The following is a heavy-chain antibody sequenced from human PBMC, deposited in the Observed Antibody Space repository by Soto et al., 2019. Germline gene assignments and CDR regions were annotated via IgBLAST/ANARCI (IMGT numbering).Heavy chain of an antibody. CDR1: GFTFSTYA. D-gene: IGHD6-19*01. V-gene: IGHV3-30-3*01. J-gene: IGHJ4*02. Sequence: QVQVVESGGGVVQPGRALRLSCTVSGFTFSTYAMHWVRQAPGKGLEWVADISYDGSNKYYADSVKGRFTISRDNSKNTLYLQMNSLSTEDTAVYYCASALAVAGSGPDYWGQGTLVTVFS. CDR3: ASALAVAGSGPDY. CDR2: ISYDGSNK.